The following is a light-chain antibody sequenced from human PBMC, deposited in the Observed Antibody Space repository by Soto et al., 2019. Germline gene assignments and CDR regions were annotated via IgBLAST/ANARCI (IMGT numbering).Light chain of an antibody. Sequence: QSALTQPASVSGSPGQSITISCTGTSSDVGGYNYVSWYQQHPGKAPKLMICDVSNRPSGVSSRFSGSKSGNTASLTISGLQAEDEADYYCSSYTSSSTVVVFGGGTKVTVL. CDR3: SSYTSSSTVVV. CDR2: DVS. CDR1: SSDVGGYNY. J-gene: IGLJ2*01. V-gene: IGLV2-14*03.